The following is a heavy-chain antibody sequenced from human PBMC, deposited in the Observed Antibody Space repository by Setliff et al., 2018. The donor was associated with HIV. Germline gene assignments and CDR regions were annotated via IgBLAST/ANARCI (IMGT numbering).Heavy chain of an antibody. Sequence: ASVKVSCKASGYILTSHYMHWVRQAPGQGLEWMGIINPSVGSTSYAQKFQGRVTMTRDTSTSTVYMELSSLRSEDTAVYYCARGVTESSGWPAFLRYYFDSWGQGALVTVSS. CDR2: INPSVGST. J-gene: IGHJ4*02. CDR1: GYILTSHY. CDR3: ARGVTESSGWPAFLRYYFDS. D-gene: IGHD6-19*01. V-gene: IGHV1-46*01.